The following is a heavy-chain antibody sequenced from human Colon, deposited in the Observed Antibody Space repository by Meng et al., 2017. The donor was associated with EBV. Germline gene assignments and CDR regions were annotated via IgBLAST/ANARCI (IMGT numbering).Heavy chain of an antibody. CDR3: ARVSSGWDYFDY. CDR1: GGSVSSGGYY. Sequence: VRLLESGPVLVKPSQTPSLTCTVSGGSVSSGGYYWTWIRQHPGKGLEWFGHIYYSGSTFYNPSLKRRVIISIDTSKNQFSLNLRSVTAADTAVYYCARVSSGWDYFDYWGQGTLVTVSS. J-gene: IGHJ4*02. V-gene: IGHV4-31*03. CDR2: IYYSGST. D-gene: IGHD6-19*01.